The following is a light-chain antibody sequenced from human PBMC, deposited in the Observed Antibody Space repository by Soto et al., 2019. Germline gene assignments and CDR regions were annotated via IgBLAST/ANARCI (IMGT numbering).Light chain of an antibody. Sequence: EILMTQSPATLSLSPGERATLSCRASQSVSSNLAWYQQKPGQAPRLLIYGASTRATGIPARLSGSGSGTEFTLTIRSLQSEDFAVYYCQQYNNWWTFGQGTKVDIK. CDR3: QQYNNWWT. V-gene: IGKV3-15*01. CDR2: GAS. CDR1: QSVSSN. J-gene: IGKJ1*01.